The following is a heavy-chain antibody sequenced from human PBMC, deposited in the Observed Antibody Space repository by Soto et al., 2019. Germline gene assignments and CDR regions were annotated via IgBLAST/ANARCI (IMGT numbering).Heavy chain of an antibody. V-gene: IGHV1-8*01. Sequence: ASVKVSCKASGYTFTSYDINWVRQATGQGLEWMGWMNPNSGNTGYAQKFQGRVTMTRNTSISTAYMELSSLRSEGTAVYYCARKENKYDFWGGYYEYWGQGNLVTVSS. J-gene: IGHJ4*02. CDR2: MNPNSGNT. CDR1: GYTFTSYD. CDR3: ARKENKYDFWGGYYEY. D-gene: IGHD3-3*01.